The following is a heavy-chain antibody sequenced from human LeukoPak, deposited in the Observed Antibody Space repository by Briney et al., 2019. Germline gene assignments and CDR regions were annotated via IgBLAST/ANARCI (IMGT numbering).Heavy chain of an antibody. Sequence: GGSLRLSCAASGFTFSSYAMSWVRQAPGKGLEWVSAISGSGGSTYYADSVKGRFTISRDNSKNTLYLQMNSLRAEDTAVYYCARNGGGYSSSSDYYYYYYMDVWGKGTTVTVSS. CDR1: GFTFSSYA. V-gene: IGHV3-23*01. D-gene: IGHD6-6*01. CDR2: ISGSGGST. CDR3: ARNGGGYSSSSDYYYYYYMDV. J-gene: IGHJ6*03.